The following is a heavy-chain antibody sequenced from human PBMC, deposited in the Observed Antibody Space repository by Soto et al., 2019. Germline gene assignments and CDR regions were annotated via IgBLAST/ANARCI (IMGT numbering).Heavy chain of an antibody. D-gene: IGHD3-9*01. J-gene: IGHJ1*01. CDR3: ARARTGYSPEYVQH. CDR1: GVTFNFFA. CDR2: ISYDGSNK. Sequence: QVKLGESGGGVGQRGRSLRLSCADTGVTFNFFAMDLVRQAPGKGLEWGAVISYDGSNKYYEDSVKGRFTISRDNSKNTLYLQMNSLKPEDTGLYYCARARTGYSPEYVQHCGQGTLVTVS. V-gene: IGHV3-30-3*01.